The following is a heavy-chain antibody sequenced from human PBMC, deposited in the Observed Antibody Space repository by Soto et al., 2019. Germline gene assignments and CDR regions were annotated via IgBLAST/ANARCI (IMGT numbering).Heavy chain of an antibody. CDR1: GFTFSSYG. V-gene: IGHV3-33*01. D-gene: IGHD5-18*01. CDR2: IWYDGSNK. CDR3: ARDSYGAPYYFDY. Sequence: XESLRLSCAASGFTFSSYGMHGVRQAPGKGLEWVAVIWYDGSNKYYADSVKGRFTISRDNSKNTLYLQMNSLRAEDTAVYYCARDSYGAPYYFDYWGQGTLVTVSS. J-gene: IGHJ4*02.